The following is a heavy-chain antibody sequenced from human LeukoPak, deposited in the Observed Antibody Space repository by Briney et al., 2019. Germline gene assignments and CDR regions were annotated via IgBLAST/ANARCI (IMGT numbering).Heavy chain of an antibody. CDR3: ARASYYDYVWGSYRPQYNWFDP. Sequence: GASVKVSCKASGYTFTSYGISWVRQAPGQGLEWMGWMNPNSGNTGYAQKFQGRVTMTRNTSISTAYMELSSLRSEDTAVYYCARASYYDYVWGSYRPQYNWFDPWGQGTLVTVSS. J-gene: IGHJ5*02. V-gene: IGHV1-8*02. CDR1: GYTFTSYG. D-gene: IGHD3-16*02. CDR2: MNPNSGNT.